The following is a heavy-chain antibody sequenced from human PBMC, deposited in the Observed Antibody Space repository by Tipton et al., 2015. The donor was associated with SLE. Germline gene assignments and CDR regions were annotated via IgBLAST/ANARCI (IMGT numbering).Heavy chain of an antibody. CDR2: ITWNSDVI. J-gene: IGHJ5*01. CDR1: GFTFDDYA. CDR3: ARTNWLES. V-gene: IGHV3-9*01. Sequence: SLRLSCAASGFTFDDYAMHWVRQAPGKGLEWVSGITWNSDVIGYGDSVKGRFTISRDNAKNSVYLQMNSLRVDDTAIYYCARTNWLESWGQGTLVTVSS.